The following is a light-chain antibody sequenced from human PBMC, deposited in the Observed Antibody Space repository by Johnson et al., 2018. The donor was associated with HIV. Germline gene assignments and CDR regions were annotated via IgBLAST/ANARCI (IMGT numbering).Light chain of an antibody. Sequence: QSVLTQPPSVSAAPGQKVTISCSGSSSNIGNNYVSWYQQLPGTAPKLLIYANTKRPSGIPDRFSGSTSGTSATLGITGLQTGDEAEYYCGTWDNSLSAFVFGSGTKVAVL. CDR2: ANT. V-gene: IGLV1-51*01. CDR3: GTWDNSLSAFV. CDR1: SSNIGNNY. J-gene: IGLJ1*01.